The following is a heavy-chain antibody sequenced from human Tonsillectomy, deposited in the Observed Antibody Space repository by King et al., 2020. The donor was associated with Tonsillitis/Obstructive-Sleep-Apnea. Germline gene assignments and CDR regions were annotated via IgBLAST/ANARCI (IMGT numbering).Heavy chain of an antibody. V-gene: IGHV6-1*01. CDR3: ARLSYDFRRGYEYYYYFMDV. D-gene: IGHD3-3*01. CDR1: GDSVSSNTAA. Sequence: VQLQQSGQGLVKPSQTLSLTCAISGDSVSSNTAAWSWIRQSPSRGLEWLGRTYYRSKWYDDYAVSVRSRITINPDTSKNQFSLHLNSVTPEDTAVYYCARLSYDFRRGYEYYYYFMDVWGEGTTVTVSS. CDR2: TYYRSKWYD. J-gene: IGHJ6*03.